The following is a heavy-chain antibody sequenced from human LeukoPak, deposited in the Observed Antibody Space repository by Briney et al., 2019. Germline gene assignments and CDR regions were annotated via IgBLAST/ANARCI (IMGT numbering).Heavy chain of an antibody. V-gene: IGHV3-7*02. CDR1: GFTFSSYR. CDR3: ASAYYDYIWGSYRSYYFDY. J-gene: IGHJ4*02. Sequence: PGGSLRLSCAASGFTFSSYRMSWVRQAPGKGLEWVANINQDGSERYYVDSVKGRFTISRDNAKKSLYLQMNSLRAEDTAVYYCASAYYDYIWGSYRSYYFDYWGQGTLVTVSS. D-gene: IGHD3-16*02. CDR2: INQDGSER.